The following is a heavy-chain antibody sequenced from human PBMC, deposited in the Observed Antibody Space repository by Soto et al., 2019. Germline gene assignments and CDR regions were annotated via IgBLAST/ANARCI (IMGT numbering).Heavy chain of an antibody. CDR2: IYYSGST. V-gene: IGHV4-59*02. D-gene: IGHD6-13*01. Sequence: PSETLSLTCTVSGDSVRSYYWSWIRQPPGKGLEWIGYIYYSGSTNYNPSLQSRVTMSVDTSKNQFSLKLNSVTAADTAVYYCARSPAAGTWIVYFDYWGQGSLVTAPQ. CDR1: GDSVRSYY. CDR3: ARSPAAGTWIVYFDY. J-gene: IGHJ4*02.